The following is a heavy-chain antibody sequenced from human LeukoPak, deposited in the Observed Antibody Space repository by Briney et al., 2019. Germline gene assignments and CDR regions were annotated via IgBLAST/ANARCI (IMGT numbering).Heavy chain of an antibody. CDR1: GFTFSSYA. D-gene: IGHD3-10*01. J-gene: IGHJ6*04. CDR3: ARDKGITMVRGVTERVIYYYYGMDV. Sequence: QPGGSLRLSCAASGFTFSSYAMSWGRQAPGKGLEWVSAISGSGGSTYYADSVKGRFTISRDNSKNTLYLQMNSLRAEDTAVYYCARDKGITMVRGVTERVIYYYYGMDVWGKGTTVTVSS. CDR2: ISGSGGST. V-gene: IGHV3-23*01.